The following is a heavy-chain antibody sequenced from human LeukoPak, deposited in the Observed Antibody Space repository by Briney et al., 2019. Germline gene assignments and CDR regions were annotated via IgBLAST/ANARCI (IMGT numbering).Heavy chain of an antibody. D-gene: IGHD1-26*01. J-gene: IGHJ4*02. CDR2: ISGSGGST. CDR1: GFTFSSYA. CDR3: AKMVGATITSPFDY. V-gene: IGHV3-23*01. Sequence: GGSLRLSCAASGFTFSSYAMSWVRQAPGKGLEWVSAISGSGGSTYYADSVKGRFTISRDNSKNTLYLQMNSLRAEDTAIYYRAKMVGATITSPFDYWGQGTLVTVSS.